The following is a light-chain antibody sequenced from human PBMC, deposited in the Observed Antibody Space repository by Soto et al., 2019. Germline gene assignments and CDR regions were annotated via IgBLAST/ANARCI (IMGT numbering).Light chain of an antibody. CDR2: MVS. CDR3: MQAVHWPYT. V-gene: IGKV2-30*01. Sequence: DVVMTQSPLSLPVTLRQPASISCRSSQSIVYSDGNIYLNWFHQRPGQSPRRLISMVSDRDSGVPDRFSGSGSGTEFTLKISRVEAEDVGVYYCMQAVHWPYTFGQGTKLEIK. J-gene: IGKJ2*01. CDR1: QSIVYSDGNIY.